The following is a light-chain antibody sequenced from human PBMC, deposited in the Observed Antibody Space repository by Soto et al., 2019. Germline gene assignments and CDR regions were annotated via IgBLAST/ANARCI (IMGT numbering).Light chain of an antibody. V-gene: IGLV2-23*02. CDR3: CSFAGTRTYV. CDR2: GVN. J-gene: IGLJ1*01. CDR1: SSDIGNYNL. Sequence: QSALSQPASVSGSPGQSITISCTGTSSDIGNYNLVSWYQHHPGKAPKLMIYGVNKLPSGVSNRFSGSKSGNTASLTISGLQTDDEADYYCCSFAGTRTYVFGTGTKLTVL.